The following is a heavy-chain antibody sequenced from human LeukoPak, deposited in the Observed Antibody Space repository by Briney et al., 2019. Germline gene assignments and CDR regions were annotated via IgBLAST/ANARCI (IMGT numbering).Heavy chain of an antibody. CDR3: ARESTAGYNSSWYGFRN. CDR1: GFTFSGYW. D-gene: IGHD6-13*01. CDR2: INQDGSEK. J-gene: IGHJ1*01. Sequence: PGGSLRLSCAASGFTFSGYWMRWVRQAPGKGLEWVANINQDGSEKYYVDSVKGRFTISRDTAKNSLFLQMGSLRVEDTAVYYCARESTAGYNSSWYGFRNWGQGTLVSVSS. V-gene: IGHV3-7*01.